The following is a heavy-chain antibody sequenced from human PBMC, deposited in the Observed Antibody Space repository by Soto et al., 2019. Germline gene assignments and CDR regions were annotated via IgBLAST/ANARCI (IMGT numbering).Heavy chain of an antibody. CDR3: ARDPGKGYCSGGYCYAPDF. Sequence: EVQLVETGGGLIQPGGSLRLSCAASGFTVSSNYMSWVRQAPGKGLEWVSVFNSGGSRYYADSVKGRFTISRDNSKNTLFLQMNSLRAEDTAAYYCARDPGKGYCSGGYCYAPDFWGQGTLVTVSS. D-gene: IGHD2-15*01. J-gene: IGHJ4*02. CDR2: FNSGGSR. V-gene: IGHV3-53*02. CDR1: GFTVSSNY.